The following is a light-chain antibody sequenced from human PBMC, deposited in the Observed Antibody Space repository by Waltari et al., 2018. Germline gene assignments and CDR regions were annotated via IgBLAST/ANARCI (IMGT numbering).Light chain of an antibody. V-gene: IGLV2-14*01. J-gene: IGLJ3*02. CDR3: SSYTSSSTWV. CDR1: SSDVGGYNY. CDR2: DVS. Sequence: QSALTQPASVSGSPGQSITISCIGTSSDVGGYNYVSWYQQHPGKAPKFMIYDVSKRPSVVSNRFSGSKSGNTASLTISVLQAEDEADYYCSSYTSSSTWVFGGGTKLTVL.